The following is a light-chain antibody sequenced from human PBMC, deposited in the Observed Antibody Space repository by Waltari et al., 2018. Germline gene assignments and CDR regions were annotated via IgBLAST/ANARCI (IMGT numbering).Light chain of an antibody. V-gene: IGLV3-19*01. CDR3: NTRDISGDHLV. J-gene: IGLJ1*01. Sequence: SSEMTQEPAVSVALGQTVRITCQGGGLRTFYANWYQQKPGQAPLLVIYDENNRPSGLPDRFSGSRSGHTASLTISGAQAEDEADYYCNTRDISGDHLVFGSGTKVTVL. CDR2: DEN. CDR1: GLRTFY.